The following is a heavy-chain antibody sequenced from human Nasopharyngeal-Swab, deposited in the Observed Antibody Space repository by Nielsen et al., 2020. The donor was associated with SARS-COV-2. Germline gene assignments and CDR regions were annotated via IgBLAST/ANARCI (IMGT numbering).Heavy chain of an antibody. CDR3: AKETDSSFDY. D-gene: IGHD3-22*01. CDR2: ISYDGSNK. Sequence: GRSLRLSCAASGFTFSSYGMHWVRQAPGKGLEWVAVISYDGSNKYYADSVKGRFTISRDNSKNTLYLQMNSLRAEDTAVYYCAKETDSSFDYWGQGTLVTVSS. J-gene: IGHJ4*02. CDR1: GFTFSSYG. V-gene: IGHV3-30*18.